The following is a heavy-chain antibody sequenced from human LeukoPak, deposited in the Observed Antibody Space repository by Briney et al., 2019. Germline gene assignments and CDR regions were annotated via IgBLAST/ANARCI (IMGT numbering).Heavy chain of an antibody. J-gene: IGHJ3*02. CDR1: GFTFSSYG. CDR2: IWYDGSNK. Sequence: GGSLRLSCAASGFTFSSYGMHWVRQAPGKGLEWVAVIWYDGSNKYYADSVKGRFTISRDNSKNTLYLQMNSLRAEDTAVYYCAKGVVVAATAPDAFDIWRQGTMVTVSS. CDR3: AKGVVVAATAPDAFDI. D-gene: IGHD2-15*01. V-gene: IGHV3-33*06.